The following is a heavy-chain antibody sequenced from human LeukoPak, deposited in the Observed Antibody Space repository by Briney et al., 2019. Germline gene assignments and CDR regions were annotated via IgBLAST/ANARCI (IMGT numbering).Heavy chain of an antibody. J-gene: IGHJ4*02. V-gene: IGHV3-30*02. Sequence: GGSLRLSCAASGFNFRSYGMHWVRQAPGKGLEWAAFIRYDGTNKNYGDSVKGRFTISRDNSKNRLYLQMNSLRGEDTAVYYCARDRCSSTSCYVDYWGQGTRVTVSS. CDR2: IRYDGTNK. CDR3: ARDRCSSTSCYVDY. D-gene: IGHD2-2*01. CDR1: GFNFRSYG.